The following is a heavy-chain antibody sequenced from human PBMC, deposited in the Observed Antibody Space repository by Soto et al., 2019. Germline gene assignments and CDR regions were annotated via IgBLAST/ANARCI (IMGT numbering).Heavy chain of an antibody. J-gene: IGHJ3*02. CDR2: XIPIFGTA. Sequence: SVKVSCKASXXXFXSYAIXWVRXXXXXXXXXXXXXIPIFGTANYAQKFQGRVTITADESTSTAYMELSSLRSEDTAVYYCARGAHMVVLVPAASAGVPDDAFDIWGQGTMVTX. D-gene: IGHD2-2*01. CDR3: ARGAHMVVLVPAASAGVPDDAFDI. CDR1: XXXFXSYA. V-gene: IGHV1-69*13.